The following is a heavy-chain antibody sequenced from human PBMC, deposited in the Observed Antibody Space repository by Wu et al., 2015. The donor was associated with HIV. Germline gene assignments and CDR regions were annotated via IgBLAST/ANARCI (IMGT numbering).Heavy chain of an antibody. J-gene: IGHJ4*02. CDR3: ARGLLITFGGFKSPPAT. CDR1: GYTFTGYY. D-gene: IGHD3-16*01. CDR2: INPNSGGT. V-gene: IGHV1-2*02. Sequence: QVQLVQSGAEVKKPGASVKVSCKASGYTFTGYYMHWVRQAPGQGLEWMGWINPNSGGTNYAQKFQGRVTMTRDTSISTAYMELSRLRSDDTAVYYCARGLLITFGGFKSPPATWGQGTLVTVSS.